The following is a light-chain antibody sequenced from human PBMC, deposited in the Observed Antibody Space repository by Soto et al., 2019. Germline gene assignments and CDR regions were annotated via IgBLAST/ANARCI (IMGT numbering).Light chain of an antibody. CDR2: GAS. CDR1: QSVSSN. J-gene: IGKJ1*01. V-gene: IGKV3-15*01. CDR3: QQHNDWPPWT. Sequence: EIVVTQSPPTLSVSPGERATLSCRASQSVSSNLAWYQQKPGQAPRLLIYGASTRATGVPGRFSGSGSGTEFTLTISSLQSEDLAVYYCQQHNDWPPWTFGQGTKVEIK.